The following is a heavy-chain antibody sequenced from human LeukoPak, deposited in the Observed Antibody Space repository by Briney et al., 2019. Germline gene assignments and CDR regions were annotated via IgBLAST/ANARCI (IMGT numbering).Heavy chain of an antibody. Sequence: ASVKVSCKVSGYTLTELGMHWVREAPGKGLEWMGGFDSEDGKTIFAQKFQGRVTMTEDTSTDTAYMELSSLRSEDTAVYFCATVLGYCIGATCYHVDYYGTDACGQGTTVTVSS. CDR3: ATVLGYCIGATCYHVDYYGTDA. CDR1: GYTLTELG. CDR2: FDSEDGKT. V-gene: IGHV1-24*01. D-gene: IGHD2-2*01. J-gene: IGHJ6*01.